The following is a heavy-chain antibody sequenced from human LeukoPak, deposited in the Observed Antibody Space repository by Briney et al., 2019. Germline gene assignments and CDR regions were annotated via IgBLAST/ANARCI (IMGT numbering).Heavy chain of an antibody. CDR1: GGSISSYY. V-gene: IGHV4-59*01. J-gene: IGHJ3*02. CDR3: ARSNIVATSDAFDI. D-gene: IGHD5-12*01. Sequence: SETLSLTRTVSGGSISSYYWSWIRQPPGKGLEWIGYIYYSGSTNYNPSLKSRVTISVDTSKNQFSLKLSSATAADTAVYYCARSNIVATSDAFDIWGQGTMVTVSS. CDR2: IYYSGST.